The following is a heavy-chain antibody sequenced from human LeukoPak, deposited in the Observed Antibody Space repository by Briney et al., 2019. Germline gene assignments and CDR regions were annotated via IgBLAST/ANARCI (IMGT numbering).Heavy chain of an antibody. V-gene: IGHV3-30*04. CDR2: ISYDGSNK. D-gene: IGHD6-19*01. CDR1: GFTFSSYA. Sequence: GGSLRLSCAASGFTFSSYAMHWVRQAPGKGLEWVAVISYDGSNKYYADSVKGRFTISRDNSKNTLYLQMNSLRAEDTAVYYCARPFGWSPLTDSRIRGNYYYYYYMDVWGKGTTVTVSS. CDR3: ARPFGWSPLTDSRIRGNYYYYYYMDV. J-gene: IGHJ6*03.